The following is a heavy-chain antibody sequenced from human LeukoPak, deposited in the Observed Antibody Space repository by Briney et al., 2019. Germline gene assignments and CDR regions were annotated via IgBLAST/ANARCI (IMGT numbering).Heavy chain of an antibody. CDR3: ARGTVVVPAAMGEGYYYYMDV. V-gene: IGHV1-69*13. CDR2: IIPIFGTA. D-gene: IGHD2-2*01. Sequence: SVKVSCKASGGTFSSYAISWVRQAPGQGLEWMGGIIPIFGTANYAQKFQGRVTITADESTSTAYMELSSLRSEDTAVYYCARGTVVVPAAMGEGYYYYMDVWGKGTTVTISS. J-gene: IGHJ6*03. CDR1: GGTFSSYA.